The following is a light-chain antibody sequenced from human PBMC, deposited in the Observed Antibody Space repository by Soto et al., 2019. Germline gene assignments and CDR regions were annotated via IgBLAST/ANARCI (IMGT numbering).Light chain of an antibody. Sequence: EIVLTQSPATLSLSPGERATLSCRASQDISVYLAWYQQKPGQAPRLLIYDASNRATGIPARFSGSGSGTDFPLTISSLEPEDFAIYYCQQRAIWPTFGGGTRVEIK. V-gene: IGKV3-11*01. CDR3: QQRAIWPT. J-gene: IGKJ4*01. CDR1: QDISVY. CDR2: DAS.